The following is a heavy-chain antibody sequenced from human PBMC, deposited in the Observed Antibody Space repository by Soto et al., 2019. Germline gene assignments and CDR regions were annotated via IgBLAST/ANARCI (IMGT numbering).Heavy chain of an antibody. V-gene: IGHV2-5*02. D-gene: IGHD3-22*01. CDR3: GHSSGYRIIDY. J-gene: IGHJ4*02. CDR1: GFSLTTTGVG. Sequence: QITLKESGPTLVKPTQTLTLTCTFSGFSLTTTGVGVGWIRQPPGKALEWLAIIYWDEDKRYSPSLKSRLTITKDTSKNQVVLTMTNMDPVDTATYSCGHSSGYRIIDYWGQGTLVTVSS. CDR2: IYWDEDK.